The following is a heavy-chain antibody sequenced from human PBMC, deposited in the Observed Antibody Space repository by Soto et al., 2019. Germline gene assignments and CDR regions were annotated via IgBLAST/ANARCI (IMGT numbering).Heavy chain of an antibody. Sequence: SETLSLTCTVSGASISTQSWNWSLQAAGKGLEWIGYLYYSGTTNYNPSLKSRVTISADTSKNQVSLKLTSVTAADTAVYFCARGLSWSPYFESWGQGILVTVSS. CDR3: ARGLSWSPYFES. D-gene: IGHD3-3*01. V-gene: IGHV4-59*11. J-gene: IGHJ4*02. CDR1: GASISTQS. CDR2: LYYSGTT.